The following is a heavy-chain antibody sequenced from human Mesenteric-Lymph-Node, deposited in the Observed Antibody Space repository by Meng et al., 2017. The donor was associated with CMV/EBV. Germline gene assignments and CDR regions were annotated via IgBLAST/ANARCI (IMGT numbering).Heavy chain of an antibody. Sequence: GESLKISCTTSGSTFADYAMSWLRQAPGKGLEWVGFIRTKGGTAEYAAPVKGRVTISRDDSKSIAYLQINSLKTEDTATYYCTLFRKWEHAFDIWGQGTMVTVSS. CDR1: GSTFADYA. J-gene: IGHJ3*02. CDR2: IRTKGGTA. CDR3: TLFRKWEHAFDI. V-gene: IGHV3-49*03. D-gene: IGHD1-26*01.